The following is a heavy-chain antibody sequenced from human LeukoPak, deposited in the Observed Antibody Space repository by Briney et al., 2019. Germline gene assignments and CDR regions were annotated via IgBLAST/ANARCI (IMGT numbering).Heavy chain of an antibody. CDR2: IWYDGSNK. J-gene: IGHJ5*02. V-gene: IGHV3-33*08. D-gene: IGHD6-6*01. CDR1: GFTFSSYA. Sequence: GGSLRLSCAASGFTFSSYAMHWVRQAPGKGLEWVAVIWYDGSNKYYADSVKGRFTISRDNSKNTLDLQMNSLRAEDTAVYYCARDVAARRLDPWGQGTLVTVSS. CDR3: ARDVAARRLDP.